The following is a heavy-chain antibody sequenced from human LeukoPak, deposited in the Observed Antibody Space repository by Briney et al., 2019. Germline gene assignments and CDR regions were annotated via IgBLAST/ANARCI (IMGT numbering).Heavy chain of an antibody. D-gene: IGHD1-7*01. Sequence: PGGSLRLSCAASGFTFSSYWMHWVRQAPGKGLEWVSLISGSGGSTFYADSVKGRFTISRDNSKNTLYLQMNSLRAEDTAVYYCAKLTGTTFYWGQGTLVTVSS. CDR3: AKLTGTTFY. V-gene: IGHV3-23*01. CDR1: GFTFSSYW. J-gene: IGHJ4*02. CDR2: ISGSGGST.